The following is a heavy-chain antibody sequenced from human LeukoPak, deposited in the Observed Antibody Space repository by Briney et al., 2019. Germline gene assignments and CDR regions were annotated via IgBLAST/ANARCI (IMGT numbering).Heavy chain of an antibody. D-gene: IGHD3-16*01. CDR2: ISGSGGST. V-gene: IGHV3-23*01. Sequence: PGGSLRLSCAASGFTFSSYAMSWVRQAPGKGLEWVSAISGSGGSTYYADSVKDRFTISRDNSKNTLYLQMNSLRAEDTAVYYCAKDDMKSPRGNFDYWGQGTLVTVSS. CDR3: AKDDMKSPRGNFDY. CDR1: GFTFSSYA. J-gene: IGHJ4*02.